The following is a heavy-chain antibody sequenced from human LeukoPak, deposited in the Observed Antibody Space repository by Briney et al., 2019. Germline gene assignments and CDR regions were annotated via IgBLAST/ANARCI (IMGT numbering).Heavy chain of an antibody. CDR3: HYYDSQGFGY. V-gene: IGHV1-2*02. CDR1: GYTFTGYY. Sequence: ASVKVSCKASGYTFTGYYMHWVRQAPGQGLEWMGWINPNSGGTNYAQKFQGRVTMTRDTSISTAYMEVSRLRSDDTAVYYFHYYDSQGFGYWGQGSLVTVSS. CDR2: INPNSGGT. D-gene: IGHD3-22*01. J-gene: IGHJ4*02.